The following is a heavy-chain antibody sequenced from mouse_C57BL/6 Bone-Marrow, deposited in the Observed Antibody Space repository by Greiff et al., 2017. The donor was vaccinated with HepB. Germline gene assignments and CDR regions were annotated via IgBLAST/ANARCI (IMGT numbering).Heavy chain of an antibody. Sequence: VQLKESGAELARPGASVKLSCKASGYTFTSYGISWVKQRTGQGLEWIGEIYPRSGNTYYNEKFKGKATLTADKSSSTAYMELRSLTSEDSAVYFCARRGYGSSLCYWYFDVWGTGTTVTVSS. D-gene: IGHD1-1*01. J-gene: IGHJ1*03. CDR1: GYTFTSYG. CDR3: ARRGYGSSLCYWYFDV. CDR2: IYPRSGNT. V-gene: IGHV1-81*01.